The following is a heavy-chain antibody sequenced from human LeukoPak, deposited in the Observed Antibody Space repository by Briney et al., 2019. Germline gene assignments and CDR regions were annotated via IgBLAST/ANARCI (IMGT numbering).Heavy chain of an antibody. CDR3: AVAPGDY. J-gene: IGHJ4*02. V-gene: IGHV1-2*02. CDR2: INPNTGDT. D-gene: IGHD2-21*01. CDR1: GYTFTGYY. Sequence: ASVKVSCKASGYTFTGYYMHWVRQAPGQGLEWMGWINPNTGDTHYAQRFQGRVTLTRDTSITTVYMELNRLTSDDTAIFYCAVAPGDYWGQGTLVTVSS.